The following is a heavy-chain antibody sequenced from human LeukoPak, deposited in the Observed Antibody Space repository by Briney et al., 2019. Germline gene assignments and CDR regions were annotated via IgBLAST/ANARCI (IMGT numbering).Heavy chain of an antibody. Sequence: SETLSLTCTVSGGSISSYYWSWIRQPPGKGLEWIGYIYYSGSTNYNPPLKSRVTISVDTSKNQFSLKLSSVTAADTAVYYCARALSYGYDFWSGPADYYYGMDVWGQGTTVTVSS. CDR3: ARALSYGYDFWSGPADYYYGMDV. CDR1: GGSISSYY. J-gene: IGHJ6*02. CDR2: IYYSGST. V-gene: IGHV4-59*01. D-gene: IGHD3-3*01.